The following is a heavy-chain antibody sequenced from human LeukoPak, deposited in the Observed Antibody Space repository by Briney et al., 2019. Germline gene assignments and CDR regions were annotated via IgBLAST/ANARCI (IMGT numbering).Heavy chain of an antibody. CDR3: ARNYYGSGSYSSWGDAFDI. Sequence: GASVKVSCKASGGTFSSYAISWVRQAPGQGLEWMGWIDPNSGGTNYAQKFQGRVTMTRDTSISTAYMELSRLRSDDTAVYYCARNYYGSGSYSSWGDAFDIWGQGTMVTVSS. J-gene: IGHJ3*02. CDR2: IDPNSGGT. V-gene: IGHV1-2*02. CDR1: GGTFSSYA. D-gene: IGHD3-10*01.